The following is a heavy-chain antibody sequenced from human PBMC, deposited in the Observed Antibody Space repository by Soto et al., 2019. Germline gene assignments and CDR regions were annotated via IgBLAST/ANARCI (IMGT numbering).Heavy chain of an antibody. Sequence: LSCTASGFTLKNYCMSWVCQAPGKGLEWGSGILGSDYSTYYADAVKGRFIIARDNSKNTLFLYMNSRRADDKAGYFRANDMHANYYYDTRGRVDCLDISGPGTTVTVS. V-gene: IGHV3-23*01. D-gene: IGHD3-22*01. CDR3: ANDMHANYYYDTRGRVDCLDI. CDR2: ILGSDYST. J-gene: IGHJ6*02. CDR1: GFTLKNYC.